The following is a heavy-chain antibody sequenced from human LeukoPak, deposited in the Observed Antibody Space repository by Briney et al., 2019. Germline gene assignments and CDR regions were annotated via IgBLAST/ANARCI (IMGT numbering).Heavy chain of an antibody. Sequence: SVKVSCKASGGTFSIYAISWVRQAPGQGLEWMGGIIPIFGTANYAQKFQGRVTITTDESTSTAYMELSSLRSEDTAVYYCARFANYYDSSGYGIYYFDYWGQGTLVTVSS. CDR2: IIPIFGTA. CDR3: ARFANYYDSSGYGIYYFDY. CDR1: GGTFSIYA. J-gene: IGHJ4*02. V-gene: IGHV1-69*05. D-gene: IGHD3-22*01.